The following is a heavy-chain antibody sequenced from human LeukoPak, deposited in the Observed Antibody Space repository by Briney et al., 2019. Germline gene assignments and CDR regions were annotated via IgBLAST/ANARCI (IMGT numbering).Heavy chain of an antibody. CDR3: AKGSGSSCYSPCDY. CDR1: RFTFSSFA. CDR2: ISGTGDGT. V-gene: IGHV3-23*01. Sequence: GGSLRLSCAASRFTFSSFAMSWVRQAPGKGLEWVSAISGTGDGTYYADSVKGRFTISRDNSKDTLYLQLNSLRSEDTAVYYCAKGSGSSCYSPCDYWGQGILVTVSS. D-gene: IGHD2-15*01. J-gene: IGHJ4*02.